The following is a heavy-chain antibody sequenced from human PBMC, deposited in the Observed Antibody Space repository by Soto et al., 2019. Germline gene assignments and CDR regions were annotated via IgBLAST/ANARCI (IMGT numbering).Heavy chain of an antibody. V-gene: IGHV3-23*01. CDR1: GFTLSSYA. CDR3: AKGRGVLYWFAD. D-gene: IGHD2-8*02. CDR2: ISGGDGKQ. Sequence: EVQLLESGGNLVQPGGSLRLSCAASGFTLSSYAMSWVRQAPGKGLEWVSTISGGDGKQDYADSVKGRFTISRDNSDNTLYLQIHSLRAEDTGVYYCAKGRGVLYWFADWGQGTLVTVSS. J-gene: IGHJ4*02.